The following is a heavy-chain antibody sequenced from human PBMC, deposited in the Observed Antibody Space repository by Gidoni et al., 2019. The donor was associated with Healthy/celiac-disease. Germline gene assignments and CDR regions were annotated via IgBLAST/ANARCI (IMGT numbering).Heavy chain of an antibody. Sequence: QLQLQESGPGVVKPSETLSLTCTVSGGSISSSSYYWGWIRQPPGQGLEWIVSIDYSGSTYYNPALKSRVTISVDTSKTQFSLKLLSVTAADTAVYYCARHVGADHHTAMVYYFDYWVQGTLVTVS. CDR2: IDYSGST. V-gene: IGHV4-39*01. J-gene: IGHJ4*02. CDR1: GGSISSSSYY. D-gene: IGHD5-18*01. CDR3: ARHVGADHHTAMVYYFDY.